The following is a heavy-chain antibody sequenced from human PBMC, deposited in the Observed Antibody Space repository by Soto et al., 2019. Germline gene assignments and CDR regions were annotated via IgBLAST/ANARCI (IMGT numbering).Heavy chain of an antibody. Sequence: SQTLSLTCAISGDSLSSNSAAWNWIRQSPSRGLEWLGRTYYRSRWNNDYAVSVESRKTFKADTSKNQISLQLSSVTPEDTAVYYCALGTRQLNWFDPWGQGILVTVSS. CDR1: GDSLSSNSAA. CDR2: TYYRSRWNN. D-gene: IGHD1-1*01. CDR3: ALGTRQLNWFDP. J-gene: IGHJ5*02. V-gene: IGHV6-1*01.